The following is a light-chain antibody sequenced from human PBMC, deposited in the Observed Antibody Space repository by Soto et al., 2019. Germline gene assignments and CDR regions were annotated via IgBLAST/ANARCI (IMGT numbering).Light chain of an antibody. J-gene: IGLJ2*01. CDR3: QSYDSSLSGVV. CDR1: SSNIGAGYD. Sequence: QSVLTQPPSVSGAPGQRVTISCTGSSSNIGAGYDVHWYQQLPGTAPKLLIYGNSNRPSGDPDRFSGSKSGTSASLAITGLQAEHEADYCCQSYDSSLSGVVFGGGTKRTVL. V-gene: IGLV1-40*01. CDR2: GNS.